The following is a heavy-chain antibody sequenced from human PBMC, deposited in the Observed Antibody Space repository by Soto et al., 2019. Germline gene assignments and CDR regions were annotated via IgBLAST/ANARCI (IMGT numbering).Heavy chain of an antibody. CDR3: AREDRDRETGLVPSAIDGMDV. D-gene: IGHD2-21*02. V-gene: IGHV1-69*08. Sequence: QVQLVQSGAEVKKPGSSVKVSCKASGGTFSRYSITWVRQATGHGLEWIGRIIPIFGIPTYAQKFQGRVTFTADEYTSTAYMELSSLRSDDTAVYYCAREDRDRETGLVPSAIDGMDVWGQGTTVTVSS. CDR2: IIPIFGIP. CDR1: GGTFSRYS. J-gene: IGHJ6*02.